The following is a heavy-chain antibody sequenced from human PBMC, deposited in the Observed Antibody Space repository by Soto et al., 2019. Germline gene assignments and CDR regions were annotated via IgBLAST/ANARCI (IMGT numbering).Heavy chain of an antibody. CDR1: GYRFTSSW. J-gene: IGHJ4*02. V-gene: IGHV5-51*01. D-gene: IGHD3-16*01. Sequence: PGEALKSSWQGSGYRFTSSWIGWVRQMPGKGLELLGNVYRSDSDVRYSPSFEGRVTISADNSINTAYLHLLNLKASDTAIYYCTKRGTSPFHXWGQGARVTVSX. CDR3: TKRGTSPFHX. CDR2: VYRSDSDV.